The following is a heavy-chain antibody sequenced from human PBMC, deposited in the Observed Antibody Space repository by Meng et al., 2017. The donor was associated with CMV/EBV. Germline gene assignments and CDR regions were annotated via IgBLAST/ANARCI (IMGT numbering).Heavy chain of an antibody. Sequence: GESLKISCAASGFTFSSHWMRWVRQAPGKGLEWVANIKQDGSEKYYVDSVKGRFTISRDNAKNSLYLQMNSLRAEDTAVYYCARGGDFWSGYSWSYYGMDVWGQGTTVTVSS. CDR1: GFTFSSHW. CDR3: ARGGDFWSGYSWSYYGMDV. D-gene: IGHD3-3*01. V-gene: IGHV3-7*01. J-gene: IGHJ6*02. CDR2: IKQDGSEK.